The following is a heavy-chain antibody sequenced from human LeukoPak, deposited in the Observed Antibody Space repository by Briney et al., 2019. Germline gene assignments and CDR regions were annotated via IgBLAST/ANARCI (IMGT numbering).Heavy chain of an antibody. CDR1: GFTFSSYG. V-gene: IGHV3-30*18. CDR3: AKDQIREQWLVHGAFDI. Sequence: PGGSLRLSCAASGFTFSSYGMHWVRQAPGKGLEWVAVISYDGSNKYYADSVKGRFTISRDNSKNTLYLQMNSLRAEDTAVYYCAKDQIREQWLVHGAFDIWGQGTMVTVSS. D-gene: IGHD6-19*01. J-gene: IGHJ3*02. CDR2: ISYDGSNK.